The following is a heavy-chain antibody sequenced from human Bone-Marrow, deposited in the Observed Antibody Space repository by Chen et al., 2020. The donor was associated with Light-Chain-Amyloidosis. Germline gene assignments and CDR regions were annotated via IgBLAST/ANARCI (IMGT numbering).Heavy chain of an antibody. CDR2: MSYSGST. D-gene: IGHD2-15*01. Sequence: QLQLQESGPGLVRPSETLSLTCTVSGGSISINSYYWGWIRQPPGKGLEWIGSMSYSGSTYYSPSLKSRVTISVDTPKNQFSLRLNSVPAADTDLYYCARMFGFCSGRSCYSAHFDSWGQGALVTVSP. V-gene: IGHV4-39*01. J-gene: IGHJ4*02. CDR1: GGSISINSYY. CDR3: ARMFGFCSGRSCYSAHFDS.